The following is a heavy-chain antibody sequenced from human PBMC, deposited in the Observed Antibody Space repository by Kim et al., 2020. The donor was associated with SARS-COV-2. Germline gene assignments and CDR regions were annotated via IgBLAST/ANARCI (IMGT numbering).Heavy chain of an antibody. CDR3: ARNGYYFDSSGYYLEIDY. V-gene: IGHV3-74*01. Sequence: GGSLRLSCAASGFTFSNYWMHWVRQVPGKGLVWVSRISSDGSSTSYADSVKGRFTISRDNAKNTLYLQMNSLRPEDAAVYYCARNGYYFDSSGYYLEIDYWGQGTLVTVSS. CDR2: ISSDGSST. CDR1: GFTFSNYW. D-gene: IGHD3-22*01. J-gene: IGHJ4*02.